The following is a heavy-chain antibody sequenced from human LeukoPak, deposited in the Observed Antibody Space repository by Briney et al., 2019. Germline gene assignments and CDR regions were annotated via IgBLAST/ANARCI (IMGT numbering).Heavy chain of an antibody. CDR3: ARIMGSGSYTGAFDI. J-gene: IGHJ3*02. D-gene: IGHD1-26*01. CDR1: GGSISSYY. CDR2: IYTSGST. Sequence: PSETLSLTCTVSGGSISSYYWSWIRQPAGKGLEWIGRIYTSGSTNYNPSLKSRVTKSVDTSKNQFSLKLSSVTAADTAVYYCARIMGSGSYTGAFDIWGQGTMVTVSS. V-gene: IGHV4-4*07.